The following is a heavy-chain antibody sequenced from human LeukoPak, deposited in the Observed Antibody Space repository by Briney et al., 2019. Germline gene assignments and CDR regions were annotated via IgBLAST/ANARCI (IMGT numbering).Heavy chain of an antibody. D-gene: IGHD3-9*01. CDR3: ARSPPTGYLYFFDY. V-gene: IGHV1-18*01. Sequence: ASVKVSCKASGYTFTSYDISWMRQAPGQEFEWMGWISAYNGHTYYVQKFRDRMTMTTDTSTSTAYLELRSLTSDDTAVYYCARSPPTGYLYFFDYWGQGTLVTVSS. CDR1: GYTFTSYD. J-gene: IGHJ4*02. CDR2: ISAYNGHT.